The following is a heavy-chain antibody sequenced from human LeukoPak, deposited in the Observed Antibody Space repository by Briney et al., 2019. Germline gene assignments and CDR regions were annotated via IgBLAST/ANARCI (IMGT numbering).Heavy chain of an antibody. J-gene: IGHJ6*03. CDR1: GFTFRTYG. CDR2: IRYDGSTI. CDR3: AKGMLRGPYYMDV. D-gene: IGHD3-10*01. V-gene: IGHV3-30*02. Sequence: GGSLRLSCAASGFTFRTYGMHWVRQAPGKGPEWVAFIRYDGSTIYYADFAEGRFTISRDNSKNTLSLQMDSLRAEDSAVYYCAKGMLRGPYYMDVWGKGTTVIISS.